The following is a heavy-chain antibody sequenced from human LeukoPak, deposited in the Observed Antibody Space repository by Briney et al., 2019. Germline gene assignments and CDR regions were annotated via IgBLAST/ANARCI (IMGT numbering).Heavy chain of an antibody. CDR1: GYTFTSYG. V-gene: IGHV1-18*01. Sequence: ASVKVSCKASGYTFTSYGISWVRQAPGQGLEWMGWISAYNGNTNYAQKLQGRVTMTTDTSTSTAYMELRSLRSDDTAVYYCAKGEGSRQWLVLHYYYYMDVWGKGTTVTVSS. CDR2: ISAYNGNT. J-gene: IGHJ6*03. D-gene: IGHD6-19*01. CDR3: AKGEGSRQWLVLHYYYYMDV.